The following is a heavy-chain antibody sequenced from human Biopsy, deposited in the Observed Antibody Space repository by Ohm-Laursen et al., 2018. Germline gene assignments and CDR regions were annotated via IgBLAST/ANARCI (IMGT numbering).Heavy chain of an antibody. CDR1: GASIISGGHF. CDR2: IYYSGST. Sequence: SDTLSLTWTVSGASIISGGHFWNWIRQHPGKGLEWIGYIYYSGSTYYNPSLKSRVTISVEKSKNQFSLKLSSVTAADTAVYYCARLEWRDTFFDFWGQGRLVTVSS. J-gene: IGHJ4*02. V-gene: IGHV4-30-4*02. D-gene: IGHD3-3*01. CDR3: ARLEWRDTFFDF.